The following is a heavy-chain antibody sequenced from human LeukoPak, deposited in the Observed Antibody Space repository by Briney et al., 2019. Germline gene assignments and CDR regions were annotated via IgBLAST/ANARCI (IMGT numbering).Heavy chain of an antibody. CDR3: ARDHLVVPGGYEDHYYGMDV. CDR2: INPNSGGT. CDR1: GYTFTAYY. J-gene: IGHJ6*02. V-gene: IGHV1-2*02. Sequence: ASVKVSCKASGYTFTAYYMHWVRQAPGQGLEWMGWINPNSGGTNYAQKLQGRVTMTRDTSISTANMELSRLRSDDTAVYYCARDHLVVPGGYEDHYYGMDVWGQGTTVTVSS. D-gene: IGHD2-2*01.